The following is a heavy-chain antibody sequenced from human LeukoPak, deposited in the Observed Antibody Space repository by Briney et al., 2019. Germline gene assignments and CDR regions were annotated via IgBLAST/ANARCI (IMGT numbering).Heavy chain of an antibody. V-gene: IGHV3-7*01. CDR1: GFTFSNYW. D-gene: IGHD2-21*02. CDR3: ASDRFKEYGDTELGY. CDR2: IKHDGSEK. J-gene: IGHJ4*02. Sequence: PGGSLRLSCVASGFTFSNYWMSWVRQAPGKGLEWVGNIKHDGSEKYYVDSVKGRFTISRDNAKNSVYLHMNSLRAEDTAVYYCASDRFKEYGDTELGYWGQGILVTVSS.